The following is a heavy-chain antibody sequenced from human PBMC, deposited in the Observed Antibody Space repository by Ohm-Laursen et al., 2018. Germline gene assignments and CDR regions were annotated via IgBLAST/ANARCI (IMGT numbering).Heavy chain of an antibody. CDR3: ARLYCSGGSCYPEYFDY. CDR2: IYYSGST. CDR1: GGSISGYY. D-gene: IGHD2-15*01. Sequence: GTLSLTCTVSGGSISGYYWSWIRQPPGKGLEWIGYIYYSGSTNYNPSLKSRVTISVDTSKNQFSLKLSSVTAADTAVYYCARLYCSGGSCYPEYFDYWGQGTLVTVSS. V-gene: IGHV4-59*01. J-gene: IGHJ4*02.